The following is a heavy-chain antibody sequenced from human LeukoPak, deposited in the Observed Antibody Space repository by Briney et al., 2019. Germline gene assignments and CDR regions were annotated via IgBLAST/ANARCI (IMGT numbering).Heavy chain of an antibody. V-gene: IGHV3-30*03. CDR2: ISYDGSNK. Sequence: PGGSLRLSCAGSGFTFSSSSMNWVRQAPGKGLEWVAVISYDGSNKYYADSVKGRFTISRDNYKNTMYLQMNSLRAEDTAVYYCASGRLRSFDYWGQGTLVTVSS. CDR3: ASGRLRSFDY. J-gene: IGHJ4*02. D-gene: IGHD5-18*01. CDR1: GFTFSSSS.